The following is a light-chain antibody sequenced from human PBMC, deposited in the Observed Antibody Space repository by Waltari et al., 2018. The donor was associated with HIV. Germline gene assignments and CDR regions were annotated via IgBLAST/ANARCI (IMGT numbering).Light chain of an antibody. CDR1: QTVTSD. CDR3: QQYADWPFT. Sequence: EIVLTPSPATLSVSPGEGAPLSCRASQTVTSDLAWYQQKPGQAHRLLFYGASTRATGIPIRFSGSGSGTDFTLTISSLQSEDLAVYYCQQYADWPFTFGGGTKVEI. CDR2: GAS. V-gene: IGKV3D-15*01. J-gene: IGKJ4*01.